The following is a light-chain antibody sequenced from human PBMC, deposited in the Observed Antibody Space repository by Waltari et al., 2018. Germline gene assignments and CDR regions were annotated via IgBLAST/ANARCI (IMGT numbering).Light chain of an antibody. Sequence: QSVLTQPPSASRTPWQRVTISCSGRPPTNGAHLVYWYHQLPGTAPKLLIYSDNQRPSGVPDRFSDSKSGTSASLAISGLRSEDEADYYCAAWDDRVRGRVFGGGTKLTVL. CDR1: PPTNGAHL. J-gene: IGLJ3*02. CDR3: AAWDDRVRGRV. CDR2: SDN. V-gene: IGLV1-47*02.